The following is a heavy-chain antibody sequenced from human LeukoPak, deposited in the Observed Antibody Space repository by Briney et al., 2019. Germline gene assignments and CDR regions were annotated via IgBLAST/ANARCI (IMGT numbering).Heavy chain of an antibody. Sequence: PGGSLRLSCAASGFTFSNYWMSWVRQAPGKGLEWVANIKQDGSEKYYVDSVKGRFTISRDNAKNSLYLQMNSLRAEDTAVYYCARDPLWFGGWYFDYWGQGTLVTVSS. CDR2: IKQDGSEK. V-gene: IGHV3-7*03. CDR3: ARDPLWFGGWYFDY. J-gene: IGHJ4*02. CDR1: GFTFSNYW. D-gene: IGHD3-10*01.